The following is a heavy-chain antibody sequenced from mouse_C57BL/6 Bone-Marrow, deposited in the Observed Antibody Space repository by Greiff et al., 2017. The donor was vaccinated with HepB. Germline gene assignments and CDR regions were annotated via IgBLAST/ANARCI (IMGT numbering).Heavy chain of an antibody. V-gene: IGHV1-52*01. CDR2: IDPSDSET. CDR1: GYTFTSYW. D-gene: IGHD2-12*01. CDR3: TRQDTTIIGEVYYFDF. Sequence: QVQLQQPGAELVRPGSSVKLSCKASGYTFTSYWMHWVKQRPIQGLEWIGNIDPSDSETHYNQKFKDKATLTVDKSSSTAYMQLSSLTSEDSAVYYCTRQDTTIIGEVYYFDFWGKGTTLTVSS. J-gene: IGHJ2*01.